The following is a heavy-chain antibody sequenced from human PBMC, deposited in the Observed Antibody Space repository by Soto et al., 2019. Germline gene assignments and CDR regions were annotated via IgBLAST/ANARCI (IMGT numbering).Heavy chain of an antibody. D-gene: IGHD1-26*01. J-gene: IGHJ4*02. CDR2: INAGNGNT. V-gene: IGHV1-3*01. CDR1: GYTFTSYA. Sequence: QVQLVQSGAEVKKPGASVKVSCKASGYTFTSYAMHWVRQAPGQRLEWMGWINAGNGNTKYSQKFQGRFTITRDTSESTDYMELSSLRSEDTAVYYCARDIVGAPSDYWGQGTLVTVSS. CDR3: ARDIVGAPSDY.